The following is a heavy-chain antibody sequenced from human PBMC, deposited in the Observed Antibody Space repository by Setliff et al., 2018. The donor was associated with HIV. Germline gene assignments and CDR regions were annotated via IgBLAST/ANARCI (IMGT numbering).Heavy chain of an antibody. CDR2: IRSRPFGGTT. D-gene: IGHD2-15*01. CDR1: GFTFGEYG. Sequence: GGSLRLSCLGSGFTFGEYGMSWFRQAPGKGLEWVGFIRSRPFGGTTEYAASVKGRFTISRDDSKSIAYLQMNGLKSADAAVYYCTRGMRPMVKRVPFDYWGQGTLVTVSS. J-gene: IGHJ4*02. CDR3: TRGMRPMVKRVPFDY. V-gene: IGHV3-49*03.